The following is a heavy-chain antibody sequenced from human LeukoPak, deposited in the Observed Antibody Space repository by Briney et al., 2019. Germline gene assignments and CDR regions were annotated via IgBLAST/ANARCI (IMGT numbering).Heavy chain of an antibody. CDR1: GYTFTSYG. Sequence: ASVTVSCKASGYTFTSYGISWVRQAPGQGLEWMGWISAYNGNTNYAQKLQGRVTMTTDTSTSTAYMELRSLRSDDTAVYYCARDGAGRYYDSSGYYGDYWGQGTLVTVSS. CDR2: ISAYNGNT. V-gene: IGHV1-18*01. CDR3: ARDGAGRYYDSSGYYGDY. D-gene: IGHD3-22*01. J-gene: IGHJ4*02.